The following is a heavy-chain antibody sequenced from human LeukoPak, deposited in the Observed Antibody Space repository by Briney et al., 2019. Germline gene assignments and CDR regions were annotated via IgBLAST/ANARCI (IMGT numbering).Heavy chain of an antibody. Sequence: GGSLRLSCAASGFTLSNAWMNWVRQAPGKGLEWVSYISSSSSTIYYADSVKGRFTISRDNAKNSLYLQMNSLRAEDTAVYYCARGSTYYDSSGQVPFDYWGQGTLVTVSS. V-gene: IGHV3-48*01. J-gene: IGHJ4*02. D-gene: IGHD3-22*01. CDR2: ISSSSSTI. CDR1: GFTLSNAW. CDR3: ARGSTYYDSSGQVPFDY.